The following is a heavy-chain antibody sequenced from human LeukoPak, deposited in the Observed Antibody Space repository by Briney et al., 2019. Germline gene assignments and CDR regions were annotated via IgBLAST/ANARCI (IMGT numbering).Heavy chain of an antibody. CDR2: TYSGGST. CDR1: GFTVSSNY. Sequence: PGGSLRLSCAASGFTVSSNYMSWVRQAPGKGLEWVSVTYSGGSTYYADSVKGRFTISRDNSKNTLYLQMNSLRAEDTAVYYCADYDYVWGSRYWGQGTLVTVSS. V-gene: IGHV3-53*01. D-gene: IGHD3-16*01. J-gene: IGHJ4*02. CDR3: ADYDYVWGSRY.